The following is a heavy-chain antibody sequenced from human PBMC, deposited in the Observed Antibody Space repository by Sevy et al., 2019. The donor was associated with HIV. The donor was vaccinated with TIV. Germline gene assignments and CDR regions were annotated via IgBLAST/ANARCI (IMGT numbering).Heavy chain of an antibody. J-gene: IGHJ6*02. CDR3: ARDGAAAPSRPYYGIDV. Sequence: SETLSITCTVSGGSISSYYWSWIRQPPGKGLEWIGYIYYSGSTNYNPSLKSRVTISVDTSKNQFSLKLSSVTAADTAVYYCARDGAAAPSRPYYGIDVWGQGTTVTVSS. V-gene: IGHV4-59*13. CDR2: IYYSGST. D-gene: IGHD6-13*01. CDR1: GGSISSYY.